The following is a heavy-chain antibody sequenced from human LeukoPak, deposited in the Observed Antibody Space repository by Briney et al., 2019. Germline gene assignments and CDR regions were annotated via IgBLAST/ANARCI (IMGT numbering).Heavy chain of an antibody. CDR1: GFTFSSYW. J-gene: IGHJ6*02. V-gene: IGHV3-74*01. CDR3: TRDLMDYDVSTGLHHYYMDV. CDR2: INGDGRNI. Sequence: GGSLRLSCVASGFTFSSYWMHWVRQDPRKGLLWVSRINGDGRNINYADSVRGRFTISRDNAKNTLYLQMNTLRVEDTAVYYCTRDLMDYDVSTGLHHYYMDVWGQGTTVTVSS. D-gene: IGHD3-9*01.